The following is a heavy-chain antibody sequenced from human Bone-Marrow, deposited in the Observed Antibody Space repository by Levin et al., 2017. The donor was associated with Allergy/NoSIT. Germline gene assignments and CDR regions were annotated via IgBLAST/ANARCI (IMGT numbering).Heavy chain of an antibody. CDR2: IIPISGAT. CDR3: ARVLNGGWYYIDY. D-gene: IGHD6-19*01. Sequence: PLASVKVSCKASGATFRSYGISWVRQAPGQGLEWMGGIIPISGATNYAQNFQGRVTFIADESTSTAYMELSSLSRADTAVYYCARVLNGGWYYIDYWGQGTLVTVSS. V-gene: IGHV1-69*13. J-gene: IGHJ4*02. CDR1: GATFRSYG.